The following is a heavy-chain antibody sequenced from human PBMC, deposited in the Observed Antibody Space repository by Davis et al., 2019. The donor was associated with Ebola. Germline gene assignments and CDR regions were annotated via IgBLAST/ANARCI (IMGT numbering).Heavy chain of an antibody. CDR2: ISGSGGST. V-gene: IGHV3-23*01. Sequence: AISGSGGSTYYADSVKGRFTISRDNSKNTLYLQMNSLRAEDTAVYYCAKSGYCSGGSGYRGGYGWFDPWGQGTLVTVSS. J-gene: IGHJ5*02. D-gene: IGHD2-15*01. CDR3: AKSGYCSGGSGYRGGYGWFDP.